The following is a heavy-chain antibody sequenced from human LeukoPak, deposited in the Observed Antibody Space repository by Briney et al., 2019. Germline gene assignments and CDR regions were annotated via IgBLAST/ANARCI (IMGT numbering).Heavy chain of an antibody. CDR3: ARAGYSSSSSYPFDY. J-gene: IGHJ4*02. CDR2: INRRGST. CDR1: GGSFSGYY. V-gene: IGHV4-34*01. Sequence: SETLSLTCGVFGGSFSGYYWSWIRQPPGKGLEWIGEINRRGSTNYNPSFKSRVTMSVDMSKNQFSLKLTSVTAADTAVYYCARAGYSSSSSYPFDYWGQGTLVTASS. D-gene: IGHD6-6*01.